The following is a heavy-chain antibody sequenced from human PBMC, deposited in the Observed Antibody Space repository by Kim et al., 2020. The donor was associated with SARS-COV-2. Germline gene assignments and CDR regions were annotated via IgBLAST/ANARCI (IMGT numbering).Heavy chain of an antibody. CDR3: ARGLMGDPIDF. V-gene: IGHV3-20*01. CDR1: GLTFNDYG. Sequence: GGSLRLSCAVSGLTFNDYGMSWVRQAPGKGLELVFGIKRNGDSTGYADSVKGRFTISRENAKNSLYLQMNSLRAEDTALYHCARGLMGDPIDFWSQRILVTVSS. CDR2: IKRNGDST. J-gene: IGHJ4*02. D-gene: IGHD2-8*01.